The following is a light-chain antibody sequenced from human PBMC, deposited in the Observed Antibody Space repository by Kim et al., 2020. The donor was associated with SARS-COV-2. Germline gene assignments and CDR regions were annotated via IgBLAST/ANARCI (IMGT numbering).Light chain of an antibody. CDR2: YDS. J-gene: IGLJ3*02. Sequence: APGKTARITCGGNNIGSKSVHWYQQKPGQAPVLVIYYDSDRPSGIPERFSGYNAGNTATLTISRVEAGDEADDYCQVWDSSSDHRVFGGGTQLTVL. V-gene: IGLV3-21*04. CDR3: QVWDSSSDHRV. CDR1: NIGSKS.